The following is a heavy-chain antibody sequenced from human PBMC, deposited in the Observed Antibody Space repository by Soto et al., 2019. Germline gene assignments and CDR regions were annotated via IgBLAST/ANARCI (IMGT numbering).Heavy chain of an antibody. Sequence: GGSLRLSCTASGFTFGDYAMSWFRQAPGKGLEWVGFIRSKAYGGTTEYAASVKGRFTISRDDSKSIAYLQMNSLKTEDTAVYYCTRLKWFGEHILAAFDYWGQGTLVTVSS. V-gene: IGHV3-49*03. CDR2: IRSKAYGGTT. J-gene: IGHJ4*02. CDR1: GFTFGDYA. CDR3: TRLKWFGEHILAAFDY. D-gene: IGHD3-10*01.